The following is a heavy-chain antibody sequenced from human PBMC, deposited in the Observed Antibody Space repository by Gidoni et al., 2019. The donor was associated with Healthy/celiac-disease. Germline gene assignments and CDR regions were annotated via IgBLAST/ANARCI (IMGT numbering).Heavy chain of an antibody. D-gene: IGHD3-10*01. J-gene: IGHJ6*02. Sequence: QVQLQESGPGLVKPSQTLSLTCTVPGGALSSGGYYWSCIRQHPGKGLEWIGYFYYSGSTYYNPSLKSRVTISVDTSKNQFSLKLSSVTAADTAVYYCARDMGAPGPYYYYGMDVWGQGTTVTVSS. CDR2: FYYSGST. CDR1: GGALSSGGYY. V-gene: IGHV4-31*03. CDR3: ARDMGAPGPYYYYGMDV.